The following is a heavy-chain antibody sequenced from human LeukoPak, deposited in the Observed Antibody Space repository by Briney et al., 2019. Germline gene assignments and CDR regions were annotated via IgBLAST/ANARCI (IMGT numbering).Heavy chain of an antibody. J-gene: IGHJ4*02. V-gene: IGHV3-23*01. D-gene: IGHD6-19*01. CDR3: AKDGLPGYSSELYCSATCDN. Sequence: GGSLRDSPAACGFAFSKVAISYVAQAPGQGLEWVSAITGSGSGTYYADSVKGRFTISRDNSKNTLYLQMNSPRAQDTAAFNCAKDGLPGYSSELYCSATCDNWGQGTLVTVSS. CDR2: ITGSGSGT. CDR1: GFAFSKVA.